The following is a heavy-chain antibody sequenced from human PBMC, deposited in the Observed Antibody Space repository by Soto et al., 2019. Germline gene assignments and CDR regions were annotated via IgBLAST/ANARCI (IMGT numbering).Heavy chain of an antibody. V-gene: IGHV4-31*03. J-gene: IGHJ5*02. D-gene: IGHD2-15*01. CDR2: IYNSGST. CDR3: ARGAAILGGFDP. Sequence: SETLSLTCTVSGGSIISDGYYWSWIRQHPGKGLERIGYIYNSGSTYTNPSLKSRLSISVDTSKNQFSLKLRSVTAADTAVYYCARGAAILGGFDPWGQGTLVTVSS. CDR1: GGSIISDGYY.